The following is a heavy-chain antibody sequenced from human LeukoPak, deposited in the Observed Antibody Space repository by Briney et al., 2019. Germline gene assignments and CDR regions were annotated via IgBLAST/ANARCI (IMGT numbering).Heavy chain of an antibody. CDR1: GFSVSSNY. CDR3: ARSLPHSSGYYYPIDY. J-gene: IGHJ4*02. D-gene: IGHD3-22*01. V-gene: IGHV3-21*01. CDR2: ISSSSSYI. Sequence: GGSLRLSCVASGFSVSSNYMSWVRQAPGKGLEWVSSISSSSSYIYYADSVKGRFTISRDNAKNSLYLQMNSLRAEDTAVYYCARSLPHSSGYYYPIDYWGQGTLVTVSS.